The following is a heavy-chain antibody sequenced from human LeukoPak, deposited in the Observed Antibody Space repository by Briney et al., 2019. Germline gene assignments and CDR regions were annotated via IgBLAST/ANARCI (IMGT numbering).Heavy chain of an antibody. Sequence: GASVKVSCKASGYTFTSYGISWVRQAPGQGLEWMGWISAYNGNTKYAQKVLGRVTMTTDTSTSTAYMELRSLRSDDTAVYYCARDPTTQTFDYWGQGTLVTVSS. D-gene: IGHD4-11*01. V-gene: IGHV1-18*01. CDR3: ARDPTTQTFDY. CDR1: GYTFTSYG. CDR2: ISAYNGNT. J-gene: IGHJ4*02.